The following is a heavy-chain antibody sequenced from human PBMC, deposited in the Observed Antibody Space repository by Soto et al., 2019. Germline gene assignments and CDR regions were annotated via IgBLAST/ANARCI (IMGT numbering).Heavy chain of an antibody. Sequence: GGSLRLSCAASGFTFSSYSMNWVRQAPGKGLEWVSSISSSSSYIYYADSVKGRFTISRDNAKNSLYLQMNSLRAEDTAVYYYARDMGGYGGYENDYGGQGTRVTVS. D-gene: IGHD5-12*01. V-gene: IGHV3-21*01. CDR1: GFTFSSYS. J-gene: IGHJ4*02. CDR3: ARDMGGYGGYENDY. CDR2: ISSSSSYI.